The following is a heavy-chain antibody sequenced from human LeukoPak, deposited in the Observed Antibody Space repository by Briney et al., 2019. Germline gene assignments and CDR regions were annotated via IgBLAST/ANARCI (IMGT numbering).Heavy chain of an antibody. Sequence: PSETLSLTCTVSGYSISSCYYWGWIRQPPGKRLEWIGIFYHSGSTYYNPSLKSRVTISVDTSKNQFSLKLSSLTAADTAVYYCARVSSGNSSSWTPYYFDYWGQGTLFTVSS. CDR1: GYSISSCYY. CDR2: FYHSGST. J-gene: IGHJ4*02. D-gene: IGHD6-13*01. CDR3: ARVSSGNSSSWTPYYFDY. V-gene: IGHV4-38-2*02.